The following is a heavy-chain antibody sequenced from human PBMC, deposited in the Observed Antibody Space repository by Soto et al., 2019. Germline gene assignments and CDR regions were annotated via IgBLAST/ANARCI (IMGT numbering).Heavy chain of an antibody. CDR1: GYTFTGYY. Sequence: ASVKVSCKASGYTFTGYYMHWVRQAPGQGLEWMGWINPNSGGTNYAQKFQGWVTMTRDTSISPAYMELSRLRSDDTAVYYCAREGGYCSSTSCHDFDYWGQGTLVTVSS. CDR3: AREGGYCSSTSCHDFDY. CDR2: INPNSGGT. D-gene: IGHD2-2*01. V-gene: IGHV1-2*04. J-gene: IGHJ4*02.